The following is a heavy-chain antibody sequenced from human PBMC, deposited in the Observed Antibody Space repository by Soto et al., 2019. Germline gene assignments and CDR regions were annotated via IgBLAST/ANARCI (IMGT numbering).Heavy chain of an antibody. CDR1: GFTFSNYG. CDR3: AKDRLDRDYYGSYGMDI. V-gene: IGHV3-30*18. D-gene: IGHD3-10*01. Sequence: VQLVESGGGVVQPGRSLRLSCAASGFTFSNYGMHWVRQAPGKGLEWVAVISYDGSNKYYADSVKGRFTISRDNSKNTVYLQMNSLRAEDTAVYYCAKDRLDRDYYGSYGMDIWGQGTTVTVSS. CDR2: ISYDGSNK. J-gene: IGHJ6*02.